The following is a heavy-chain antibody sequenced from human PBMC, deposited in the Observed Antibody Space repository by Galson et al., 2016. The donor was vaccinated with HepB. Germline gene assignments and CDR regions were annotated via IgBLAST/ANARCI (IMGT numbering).Heavy chain of an antibody. V-gene: IGHV3-64D*06. CDR3: AKREAGYYYGD. Sequence: SLRLSCAASEFTFSSYAMHWVRQAPGKGLEYVSSISSDGGGTYYADSVKGRFTISRDNSKNTLLLQMRSLRAEDTAVYYCAKREAGYYYGDWGQGTLVTVSS. D-gene: IGHD3-10*01. J-gene: IGHJ1*01. CDR1: EFTFSSYA. CDR2: ISSDGGGT.